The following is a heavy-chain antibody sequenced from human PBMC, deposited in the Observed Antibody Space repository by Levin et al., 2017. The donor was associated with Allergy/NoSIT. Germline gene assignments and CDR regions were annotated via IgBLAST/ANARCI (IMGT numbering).Heavy chain of an antibody. CDR2: IERDGSET. D-gene: IGHD3-16*02. CDR1: GFTFTTFW. J-gene: IGHJ6*02. Sequence: LLLTCAASGFTFTTFWMTWVRQAPGKGLEWVANIERDGSETYYVDSVKGRFTISRDNAKNLVYLQMNSLRVDDTAVYYCAREEGWGYHYGMDVWGQGTTVTVSS. CDR3: AREEGWGYHYGMDV. V-gene: IGHV3-7*01.